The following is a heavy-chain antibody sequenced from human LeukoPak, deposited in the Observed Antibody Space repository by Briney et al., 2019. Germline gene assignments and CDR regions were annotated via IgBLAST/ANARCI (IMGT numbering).Heavy chain of an antibody. CDR3: AGQNYDFWSGRDC. V-gene: IGHV4-59*08. Sequence: SSETLSLTCTVSGVSISSYYWTWIRQPPGKGREWIGYIYYTGSTNYNPSLKSRVTISVDTSKNQFSLKLSSVTAADTAVYYCAGQNYDFWSGRDCWGQGTLVTVSS. D-gene: IGHD3-3*01. CDR2: IYYTGST. CDR1: GVSISSYY. J-gene: IGHJ4*02.